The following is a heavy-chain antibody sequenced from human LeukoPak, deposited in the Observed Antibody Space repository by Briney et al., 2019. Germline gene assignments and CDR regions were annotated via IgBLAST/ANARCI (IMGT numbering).Heavy chain of an antibody. CDR2: INNNGGST. Sequence: GGSLRLSCAASGFTFSSYAMSWVRQAPGKGLEWVSHINNNGGSTSYADSVKGRFTISRDNSKNTLYVQLNSLRAEDTAVYYCAKGIGTVDYWGQGTLVTVFS. J-gene: IGHJ4*02. D-gene: IGHD2-8*02. V-gene: IGHV3-23*05. CDR1: GFTFSSYA. CDR3: AKGIGTVDY.